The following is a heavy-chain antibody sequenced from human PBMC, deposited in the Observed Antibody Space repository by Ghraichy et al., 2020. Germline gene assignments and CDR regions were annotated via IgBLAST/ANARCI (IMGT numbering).Heavy chain of an antibody. V-gene: IGHV5-51*01. J-gene: IGHJ5*02. Sequence: KVSCKGSGYSFTSYWIGWVRQMPGKGLEWMGIIYPGDSDTRYSPSFQGQVTISADKSISTAYLQWSSLKASDTAMYYCARHDGLGYCSGGSCSTWGQGTLVTVSS. CDR1: GYSFTSYW. CDR2: IYPGDSDT. CDR3: ARHDGLGYCSGGSCST. D-gene: IGHD2-15*01.